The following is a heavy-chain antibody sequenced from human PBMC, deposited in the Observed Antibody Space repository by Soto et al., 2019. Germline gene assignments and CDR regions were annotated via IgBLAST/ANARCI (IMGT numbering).Heavy chain of an antibody. D-gene: IGHD3-3*01. J-gene: IGHJ5*02. V-gene: IGHV1-69*12. CDR1: GGTISNYA. CDR2: IIPLFGTT. CDR3: ARGGFWSGYYSWFDP. Sequence: QVQLVQSGAEVKKPVSSVKVSCKTSGGTISNYAISWVRQAPGQGLEWMGGIIPLFGTTNYAQKFQGRVTITADESTRTAYMELSSLRSEDTAVYYCARGGFWSGYYSWFDPWGQGTLVTVSS.